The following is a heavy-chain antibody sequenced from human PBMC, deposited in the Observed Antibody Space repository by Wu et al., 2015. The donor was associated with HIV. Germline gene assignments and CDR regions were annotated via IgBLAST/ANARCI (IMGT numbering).Heavy chain of an antibody. J-gene: IGHJ1*01. CDR3: VRVGVLLTSAQLLEYFQH. CDR1: GYKFTSFN. V-gene: IGHV1-8*02. Sequence: QVHLVQSGAEVKKPGTSVRVSCKISGYKFTSFNINWIRQVHGRGLEWMGYMDPKSGSAAFGHNFQGRVSMTRNNSISTAYMDLSRVTSDDTAIYYCVRVGVLLTSAQLLEYFQHWGQGTRVVVSS. CDR2: MDPKSGSA. D-gene: IGHD1-26*01.